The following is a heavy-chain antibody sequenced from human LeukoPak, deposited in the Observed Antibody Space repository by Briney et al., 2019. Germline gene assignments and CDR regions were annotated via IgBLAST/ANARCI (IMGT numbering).Heavy chain of an antibody. D-gene: IGHD3-22*01. CDR3: ARDPPGDDSSGYYYDY. Sequence: GASVTVSCKASGYTFTGYYMHWVRQAPGQGLEWMGWINPNSGGTNYAQKFQGRVTMTRDTSISTAYMELSRLRSDDTAVYYCARDPPGDDSSGYYYDYWGQGTLVTVSS. V-gene: IGHV1-2*02. CDR1: GYTFTGYY. J-gene: IGHJ4*02. CDR2: INPNSGGT.